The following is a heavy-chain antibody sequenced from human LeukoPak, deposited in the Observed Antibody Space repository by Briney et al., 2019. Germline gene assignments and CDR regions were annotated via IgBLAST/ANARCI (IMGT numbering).Heavy chain of an antibody. J-gene: IGHJ5*02. V-gene: IGHV4-61*01. CDR1: GGSVSSGSYY. CDR3: ARERVGIAAAGWFDL. D-gene: IGHD6-13*01. CDR2: IYYSGST. Sequence: SETLSLTCTVSGGSVSSGSYYWSWIRQPPGKGLEWSGNIYYSGSTNYNPSLKSRVAISVDTSKNQFSLKLSSVTSADTAVYYCARERVGIAAAGWFDLWGQGTLVTVSS.